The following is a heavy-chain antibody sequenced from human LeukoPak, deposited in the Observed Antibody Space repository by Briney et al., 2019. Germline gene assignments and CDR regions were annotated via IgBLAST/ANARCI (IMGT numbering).Heavy chain of an antibody. Sequence: VASVKVSRKASGYAFTGYYMHWVRQSPGQGLEWMGWINPNSGGTNYAQKFQGRVTMTRDTSISTAYMELSRLRSDDTAVYYCAIDMGYSSRAFDYWGQGTLVTVSS. CDR1: GYAFTGYY. J-gene: IGHJ4*02. CDR2: INPNSGGT. D-gene: IGHD6-13*01. V-gene: IGHV1-2*02. CDR3: AIDMGYSSRAFDY.